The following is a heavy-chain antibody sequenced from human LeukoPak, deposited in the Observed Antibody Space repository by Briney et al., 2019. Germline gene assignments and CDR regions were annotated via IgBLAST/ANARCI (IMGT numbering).Heavy chain of an antibody. CDR3: ARDPQLAWYFDL. CDR2: IYSGGST. Sequence: PGGSLRLSCAASEFTVSSNYMGWIRQAPGKGLEWVSIIYSGGSTYYADSVKDRFTISRDNSKNTLYLQMNSLRAGDTAVYYCARDPQLAWYFDLWGRGTLVTVSS. J-gene: IGHJ2*01. CDR1: EFTVSSNY. V-gene: IGHV3-66*01. D-gene: IGHD6-13*01.